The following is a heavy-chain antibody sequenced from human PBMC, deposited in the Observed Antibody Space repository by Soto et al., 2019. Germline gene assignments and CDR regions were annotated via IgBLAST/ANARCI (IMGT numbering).Heavy chain of an antibody. CDR3: ARLIGNSWLDS. CDR2: IFYSGTT. D-gene: IGHD3-16*01. Sequence: SETLSLTCTFSGGSISSGVYYWSWIRQHPGKGLEWIGYIFYSGTTYYNQSLKSRVTISVDTSKNQFSLKLSSVTAADTAVYYCARLIGNSWLDSWGQGTLVTVS. V-gene: IGHV4-31*03. J-gene: IGHJ5*01. CDR1: GGSISSGVYY.